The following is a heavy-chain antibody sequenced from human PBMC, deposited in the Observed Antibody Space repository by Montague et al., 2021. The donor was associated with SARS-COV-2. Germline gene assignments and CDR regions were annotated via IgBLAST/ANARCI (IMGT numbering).Heavy chain of an antibody. D-gene: IGHD1-26*01. V-gene: IGHV4-31*03. CDR3: ARDRWGGSRGAGYIDL. Sequence: TLSLTCTVPGGSITSCGYYWTWIRQHPGKGLEWIGYIYHTGSTYYNLSLQSRLRTSVDTSKNEFSLTLTSVAAADTAVYYCARDRWGGSRGAGYIDLWGRGTLVTVSS. J-gene: IGHJ2*01. CDR1: GGSITSCGYY. CDR2: IYHTGST.